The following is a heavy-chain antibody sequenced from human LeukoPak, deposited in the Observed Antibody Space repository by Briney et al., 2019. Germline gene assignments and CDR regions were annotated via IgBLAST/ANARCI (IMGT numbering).Heavy chain of an antibody. Sequence: PSETLSLTCTVSGYSISSGYYWGWIRPPPGKGLEWIGSFSHSGSTYYNPSLKSRVTISVDTSKNHFSLNLSSVTAADTAVYYCANHLARGGFTGRFDYWGQGTLVTVSS. J-gene: IGHJ4*02. CDR3: ANHLARGGFTGRFDY. CDR2: FSHSGST. V-gene: IGHV4-38-2*02. D-gene: IGHD1-1*01. CDR1: GYSISSGYY.